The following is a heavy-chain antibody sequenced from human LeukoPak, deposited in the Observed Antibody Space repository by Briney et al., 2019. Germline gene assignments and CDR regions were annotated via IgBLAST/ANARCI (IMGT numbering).Heavy chain of an antibody. V-gene: IGHV3-23*01. CDR2: ISVSGVSGVST. CDR3: AKNLNGDTGTLSYYGLGSRTLHSYFGMDV. CDR1: GFTFSNYP. D-gene: IGHD3-10*01. J-gene: IGHJ6*02. Sequence: PGGALRLSCAASGFTFSNYPMNWVRQAPGEGLEWISTISVSGVSGVSTHYTDSVKGRFTISRDNSKNTLYLQMNSLRAEDTAIYYCAKNLNGDTGTLSYYGLGSRTLHSYFGMDVWGQGTTVTVSS.